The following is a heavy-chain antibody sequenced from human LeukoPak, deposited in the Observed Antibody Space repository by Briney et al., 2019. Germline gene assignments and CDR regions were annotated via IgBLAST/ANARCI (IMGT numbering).Heavy chain of an antibody. J-gene: IGHJ4*02. CDR2: VNPNSGGT. CDR1: GYSFTVYY. CDR3: ARMYGSGSYLALDY. Sequence: ASVNVSGKASGYSFTVYYMHWGREAPGQGLGWMGGVNPNSGGTSYEQKFEGRGTMTRDTSIGTVYRQLSIVRPDDTAVYYCARMYGSGSYLALDYWGQGTLVTVSS. V-gene: IGHV1-2*02. D-gene: IGHD3-10*01.